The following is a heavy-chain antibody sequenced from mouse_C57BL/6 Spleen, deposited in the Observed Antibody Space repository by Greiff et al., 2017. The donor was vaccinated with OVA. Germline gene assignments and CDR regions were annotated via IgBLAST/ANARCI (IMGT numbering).Heavy chain of an antibody. CDR1: GFTFSSYA. D-gene: IGHD1-1*01. Sequence: EVQLVESGGGLVKPGGSLKLSCAASGFTFSSYAMSWVRQTPEKRLEWVATISDGGSYTYYPDNVKGRFTISRDNAKNNLYLQMSHLKSEDTAMYYCARGHYGSSYWYFDVWGTGTTVTVSS. V-gene: IGHV5-4*01. CDR2: ISDGGSYT. CDR3: ARGHYGSSYWYFDV. J-gene: IGHJ1*03.